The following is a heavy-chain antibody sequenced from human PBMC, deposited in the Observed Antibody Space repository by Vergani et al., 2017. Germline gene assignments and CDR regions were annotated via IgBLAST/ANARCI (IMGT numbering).Heavy chain of an antibody. V-gene: IGHV4-38-2*01. CDR2: VHRNGNT. CDR3: ARQNPYGSANVDF. CDR1: GYSVGSGYY. D-gene: IGHD3-10*01. Sequence: QVDLQESGPGLVKSSETLSLNCAVSGYSVGSGYYWAWIRQPPGRGLAWIGCVHRNGNTYYTSSLRSRATISRDTSKNQFSLRLTSVSAADTAVYYCARQNPYGSANVDFWGRGVLVTVSA. J-gene: IGHJ4*02.